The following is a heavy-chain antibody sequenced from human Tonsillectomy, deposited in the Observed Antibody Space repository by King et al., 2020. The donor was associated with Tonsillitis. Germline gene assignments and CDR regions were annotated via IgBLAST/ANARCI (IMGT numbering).Heavy chain of an antibody. CDR3: ARVSVGATTNPLDY. CDR2: IYYSGST. V-gene: IGHV4-59*01. Sequence: MQLQESGPGLVKPSETLSLTCTVSGGSISSYYWSWIRQPPGKGLEWIGYIYYSGSTNYNPSLKSRVTISVDTSKNQVSLKLSSVTAADTAVYYCARVSVGATTNPLDYWGQGTLVTVSS. CDR1: GGSISSYY. D-gene: IGHD1-26*01. J-gene: IGHJ4*02.